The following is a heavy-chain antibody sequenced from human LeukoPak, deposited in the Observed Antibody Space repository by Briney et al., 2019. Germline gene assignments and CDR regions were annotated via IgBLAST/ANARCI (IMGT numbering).Heavy chain of an antibody. D-gene: IGHD1-26*01. CDR3: ARDYSMTHAFDI. CDR1: GGSMSDYY. Sequence: WETQSLTCTVSGGSMSDYYWSWIRQPPGKGQEWIGYIYSTGSTNYNPSLKSRITISLDTSKNQFSLKLSSVTAADTALYYCARDYSMTHAFDIWGQGTLVTVSS. CDR2: IYSTGST. V-gene: IGHV4-59*01. J-gene: IGHJ3*02.